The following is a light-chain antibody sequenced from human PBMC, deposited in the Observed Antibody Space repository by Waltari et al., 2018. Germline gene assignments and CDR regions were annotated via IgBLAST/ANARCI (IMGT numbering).Light chain of an antibody. CDR1: GSDFRDYDF. CDR2: EVS. Sequence: QSALTQPPSASGSPGQSVTISCTGSGSDFRDYDFVSWYQQHPGKAPKVILYEVSKRSSVVPDRFSGSKSGNTASLTVSGLQAEDAADYYCSSFAGRWIFGGGTKLTVL. CDR3: SSFAGRWI. V-gene: IGLV2-8*01. J-gene: IGLJ2*01.